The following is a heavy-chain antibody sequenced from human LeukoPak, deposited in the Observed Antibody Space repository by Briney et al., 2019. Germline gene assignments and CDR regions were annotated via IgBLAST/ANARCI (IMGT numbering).Heavy chain of an antibody. D-gene: IGHD3-9*01. Sequence: SETLSLTCAVYGGSFSGYYWSWIRQPPGKGLEWIGEINHSGSTNYNPSLKSRVTISVDTSKNQFSLKLSSVTAADTAVYYCARGPDYDILTGLKGYYYYGMDVWGQGTTVTVSS. V-gene: IGHV4-34*01. CDR2: INHSGST. CDR1: GGSFSGYY. CDR3: ARGPDYDILTGLKGYYYYGMDV. J-gene: IGHJ6*02.